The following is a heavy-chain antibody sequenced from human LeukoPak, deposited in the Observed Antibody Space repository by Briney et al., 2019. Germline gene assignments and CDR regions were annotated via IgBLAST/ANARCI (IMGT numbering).Heavy chain of an antibody. V-gene: IGHV1-2*02. CDR3: ARWGLGYCSRTSCYDVVDY. CDR1: GYTFTRYY. D-gene: IGHD2-2*01. J-gene: IGHJ4*02. CDR2: INPNSGGT. Sequence: GASVKVSRKASGYTFTRYYMHWVREAPGQGLEWMGWINPNSGGTNYAQKFQGRVTMTRDTSISTAYMELSRLRSDDTAVYYCARWGLGYCSRTSCYDVVDYWGQGTLVTVSS.